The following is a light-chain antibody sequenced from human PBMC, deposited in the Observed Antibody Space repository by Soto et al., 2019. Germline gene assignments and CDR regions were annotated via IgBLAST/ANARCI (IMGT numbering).Light chain of an antibody. CDR3: QQYYRTPPYT. J-gene: IGKJ2*01. CDR2: WAS. Sequence: DLVMTQSQDSLAVSLGERATINCKSSQSVLHSSNNKNYLAWYQQNPGQPPKLLIYWASNRESGVPDRFSGSGSGTEFTLNISSLQAEDVAVYYCQQYYRTPPYTFGQGTKLDIK. V-gene: IGKV4-1*01. CDR1: QSVLHSSNNKNY.